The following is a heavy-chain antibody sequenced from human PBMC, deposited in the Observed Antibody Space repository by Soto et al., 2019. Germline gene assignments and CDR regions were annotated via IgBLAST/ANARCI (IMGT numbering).Heavy chain of an antibody. D-gene: IGHD1-1*01. Sequence: SVKVSCKASGGTFSSYTISWVRQAPGQGHEWMGRIIPILDIANYSQKFQGRVTITADKSTSTAYMELSSLRSEYTAVYYCARGDWNDGNAFDIWGQGTMVTVSS. CDR2: IIPILDIA. CDR3: ARGDWNDGNAFDI. CDR1: GGTFSSYT. J-gene: IGHJ3*02. V-gene: IGHV1-69*02.